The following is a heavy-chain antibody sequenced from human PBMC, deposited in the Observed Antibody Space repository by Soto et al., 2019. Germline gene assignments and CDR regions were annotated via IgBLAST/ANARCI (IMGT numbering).Heavy chain of an antibody. V-gene: IGHV3-9*01. CDR2: ISWNSGSI. J-gene: IGHJ3*02. CDR1: GFTFDDYA. Sequence: EVQLVESGGGLVQPGRSLRLSCAASGFTFDDYAMHWVRQAPGKGLGWVSGISWNSGSIGYADSVKGRFTISRDNAKNSLYLQMNSLRAEDTALYYCAKGGTMVRGVIPHDAFDIWGQGTMVTVSS. D-gene: IGHD3-10*01. CDR3: AKGGTMVRGVIPHDAFDI.